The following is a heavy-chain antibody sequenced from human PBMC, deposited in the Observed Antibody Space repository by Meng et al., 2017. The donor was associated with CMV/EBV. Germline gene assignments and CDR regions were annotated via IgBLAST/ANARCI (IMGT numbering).Heavy chain of an antibody. J-gene: IGHJ4*02. Sequence: QVQLQQLGEGLLKPSETLSLTCAVYGGSFSGYYWSWIRQPPGKGLEWIGEINHSGSTNYNPSLKSRVTISVDTSKNQFSLKLSSVTAADTAVYYCARGRGSWYFVDYWGQGTLVTVSS. CDR3: ARGRGSWYFVDY. CDR2: INHSGST. D-gene: IGHD6-13*01. CDR1: GGSFSGYY. V-gene: IGHV4-34*01.